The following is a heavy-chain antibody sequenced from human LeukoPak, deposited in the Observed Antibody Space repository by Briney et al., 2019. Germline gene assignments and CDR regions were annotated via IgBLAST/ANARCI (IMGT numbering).Heavy chain of an antibody. J-gene: IGHJ3*02. Sequence: PSETLSLTCTVSGGSISSYYWSWIRQPPGKGLEWVGYIYYSGSTNYNPSLKSRVTISVDTSKNQFSLKLSSVTAADTAVYYCARLWGGAVAGSEFDAFDIWGQGTMVTVSS. V-gene: IGHV4-59*08. CDR2: IYYSGST. CDR1: GGSISSYY. D-gene: IGHD6-19*01. CDR3: ARLWGGAVAGSEFDAFDI.